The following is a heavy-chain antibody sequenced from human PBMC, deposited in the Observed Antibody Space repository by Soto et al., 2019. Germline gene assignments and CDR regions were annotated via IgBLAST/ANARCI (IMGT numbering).Heavy chain of an antibody. CDR2: TYYRSKWNT. Sequence: SQTLSLTCAISGDSVSSNSGAWNWIRQSPSRGLEWLGRTYYRSKWNTDYEASVKSRISINPDTSKNQFSLQIDSVTFEDTAVYYCVRQHSTSSEYYGLDVWGRGTAVTVSS. J-gene: IGHJ6*02. D-gene: IGHD6-6*01. CDR1: GDSVSSNSGA. CDR3: VRQHSTSSEYYGLDV. V-gene: IGHV6-1*01.